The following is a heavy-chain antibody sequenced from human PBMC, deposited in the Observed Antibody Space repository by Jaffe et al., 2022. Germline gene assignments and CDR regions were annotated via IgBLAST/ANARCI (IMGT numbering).Heavy chain of an antibody. V-gene: IGHV3-43D*04. J-gene: IGHJ4*02. D-gene: IGHD5-12*01. CDR3: AKVAGVRDGYGFDY. CDR1: GFTFDDYA. CDR2: ISWDGGST. Sequence: EVQLVESGGVVVQPGGSLRLSCAASGFTFDDYAMHWVRQAPGKGLEWVSLISWDGGSTYYADSVKGRFTISRDNSKNSLYLQMNSLRAEDTALYYCAKVAGVRDGYGFDYWGQGTLVTVSS.